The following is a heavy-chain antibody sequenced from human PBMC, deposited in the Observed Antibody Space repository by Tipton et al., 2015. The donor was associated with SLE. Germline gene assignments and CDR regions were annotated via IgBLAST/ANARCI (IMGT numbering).Heavy chain of an antibody. CDR2: ISHSGNI. J-gene: IGHJ4*02. CDR3: ARHDYDSNGYYQHYFDY. D-gene: IGHD3-22*01. V-gene: IGHV4-38-2*02. Sequence: TLSLTCTVSGFSISSGYFWGWIRQSPEKGLEWIGSISHSGNIYYNPSLKSRVSVSIDTSRNEVFLRLSSVTAADTAVYYCARHDYDSNGYYQHYFDYWGQGTLVTVSS. CDR1: GFSISSGYF.